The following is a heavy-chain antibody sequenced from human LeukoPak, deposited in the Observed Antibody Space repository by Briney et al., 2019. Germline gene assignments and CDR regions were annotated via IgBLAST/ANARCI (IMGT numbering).Heavy chain of an antibody. CDR3: ARDIPSGFYTPNY. D-gene: IGHD5-12*01. J-gene: IGHJ4*02. Sequence: GGSLRLSCVASGFTFSDYWMSWVRQAPGMGLEWVANIETDGDEKNYVDSVKGRFTISRDNARNSLYLQMSSLRVEDTAVYYCARDIPSGFYTPNYWGRGTLVTVSS. CDR1: GFTFSDYW. CDR2: IETDGDEK. V-gene: IGHV3-7*01.